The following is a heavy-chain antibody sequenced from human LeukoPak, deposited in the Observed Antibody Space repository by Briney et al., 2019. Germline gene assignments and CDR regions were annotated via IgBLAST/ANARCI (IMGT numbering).Heavy chain of an antibody. J-gene: IGHJ3*01. D-gene: IGHD6-6*01. Sequence: GGSLRLSCAVSGFTFSGFWMSWSRQALGKGLEWVASINSDGSEGYYADVVKGRFTISRDNAKNSLYLQINSLRAEDTAVYYCARSSYSSSSSVWGQGTMVTVSS. V-gene: IGHV3-7*03. CDR2: INSDGSEG. CDR1: GFTFSGFW. CDR3: ARSSYSSSSSV.